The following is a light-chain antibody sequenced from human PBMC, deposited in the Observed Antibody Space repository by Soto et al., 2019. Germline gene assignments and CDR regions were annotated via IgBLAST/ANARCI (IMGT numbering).Light chain of an antibody. CDR3: AAWGDSLNTWV. Sequence: QSVLTQPPSASGTPGQRVTISCSGSSSNIGSNAVSWYQHFPGTAPKVLIYSDDQRPSGVPDRFSGSKSGTSASLAISGLRAEDEADYFCAAWGDSLNTWVFGVGTKVTVL. V-gene: IGLV1-44*01. CDR2: SDD. J-gene: IGLJ3*02. CDR1: SSNIGSNA.